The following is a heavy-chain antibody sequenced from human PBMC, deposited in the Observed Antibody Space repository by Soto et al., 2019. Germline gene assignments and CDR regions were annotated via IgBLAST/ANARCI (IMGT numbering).Heavy chain of an antibody. J-gene: IGHJ4*02. D-gene: IGHD6-19*01. Sequence: PGGSLRLSCAASGFSFSNAWMSWVRQLPGKGLEWVGHIKSKTDGGTADYAAPVKGRFTVSRDNSKNTLYLQMNSLRAEDTAVYYCAQTEGIAVAPFDYWGQGTLVTVSS. V-gene: IGHV3-15*01. CDR3: AQTEGIAVAPFDY. CDR1: GFSFSNAW. CDR2: IKSKTDGGTA.